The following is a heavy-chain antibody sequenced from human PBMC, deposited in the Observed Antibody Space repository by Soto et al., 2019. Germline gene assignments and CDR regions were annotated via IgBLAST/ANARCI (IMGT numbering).Heavy chain of an antibody. CDR2: ISAYNGNT. D-gene: IGHD3-3*01. CDR1: GYTFTSYG. CDR3: ARDESGSRFLEWLSKFDY. Sequence: ASVKGSCKASGYTFTSYGIIWVRQAPGQGLEWMGWISAYNGNTNYAQKLQGRVTMTTDTSTSTAYMELRSLRSDDTAVYYCARDESGSRFLEWLSKFDYWGQGTLVTVSS. J-gene: IGHJ4*02. V-gene: IGHV1-18*01.